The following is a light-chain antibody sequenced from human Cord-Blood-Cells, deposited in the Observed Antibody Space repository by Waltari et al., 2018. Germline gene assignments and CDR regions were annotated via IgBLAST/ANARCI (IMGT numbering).Light chain of an antibody. CDR1: QSVSSN. CDR2: GSS. CDR3: QQYNNWPRT. Sequence: ELVLTQSPATLSVSPGERATLSCRASQSVSSNLAWYQQKPDQAPRLLIYGSSTRATGIPARFSGSGSGTEFTLTISSLQSEDFAVYCCQQYNNWPRTFGGGTKVEIK. V-gene: IGKV3-15*01. J-gene: IGKJ4*01.